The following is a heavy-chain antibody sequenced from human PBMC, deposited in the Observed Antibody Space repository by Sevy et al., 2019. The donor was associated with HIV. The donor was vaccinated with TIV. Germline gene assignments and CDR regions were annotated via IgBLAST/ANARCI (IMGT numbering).Heavy chain of an antibody. D-gene: IGHD6-13*01. CDR1: GFTFSSYA. Sequence: GGSLRLSCAASGFTFSSYAMSWVRQAPGKGLEWVSAISGSGGSTYYADSVQSRFTISRDNSKNTLYLQMNSLRAEDTAVYYCAKDRSRAAAGTYDYWGQGTLVTVSS. CDR3: AKDRSRAAAGTYDY. V-gene: IGHV3-23*01. CDR2: ISGSGGST. J-gene: IGHJ4*02.